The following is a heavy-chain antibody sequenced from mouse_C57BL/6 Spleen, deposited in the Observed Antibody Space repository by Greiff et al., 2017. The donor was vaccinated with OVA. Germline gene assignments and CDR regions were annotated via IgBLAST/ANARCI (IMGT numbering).Heavy chain of an antibody. CDR1: GYAFTSYW. V-gene: IGHV1-53*01. CDR3: AGGGSPTVAYFDV. D-gene: IGHD1-1*01. Sequence: QVQLQQPGPELVKPGASVKLSCKASGYAFTSYWMHWVKQRPGQGLEWIGRINPGDGGTNYNEKFKSKATLTVDKSSSTAYMQLSSLTSEDSAVFYCAGGGSPTVAYFDVWGTGTTVTVSS. CDR2: INPGDGGT. J-gene: IGHJ1*03.